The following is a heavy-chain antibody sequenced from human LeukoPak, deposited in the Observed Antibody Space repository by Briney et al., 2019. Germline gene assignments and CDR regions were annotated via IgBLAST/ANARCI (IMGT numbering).Heavy chain of an antibody. D-gene: IGHD2-15*01. CDR1: GFTFSSYS. Sequence: PGGSLRLSCAASGFTFSSYSMNWVRQAPGKGLERVSSISSSRSDIYYADSVKGRFTISRDNAKNSLFLQMNSLRAEDTAVYYCARYVLAATGFDYWGQGTLVTVSS. V-gene: IGHV3-21*01. J-gene: IGHJ4*02. CDR2: ISSSRSDI. CDR3: ARYVLAATGFDY.